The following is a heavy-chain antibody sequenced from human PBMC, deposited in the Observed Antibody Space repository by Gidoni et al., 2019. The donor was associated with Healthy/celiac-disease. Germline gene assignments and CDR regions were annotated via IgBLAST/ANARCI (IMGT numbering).Heavy chain of an antibody. Sequence: EVQLVESGGGLVQPGGSLRLSCTASAFTVSSNYMSGVRQAPGKGLEWVSVIYSGGSTYYADSVKGRFTISRDNSKNTLYLQMNSLRAEDTAVYYCARELSADPATFDYWGQGTLVTVSS. CDR1: AFTVSSNY. J-gene: IGHJ4*02. V-gene: IGHV3-66*01. CDR2: IYSGGST. CDR3: ARELSADPATFDY.